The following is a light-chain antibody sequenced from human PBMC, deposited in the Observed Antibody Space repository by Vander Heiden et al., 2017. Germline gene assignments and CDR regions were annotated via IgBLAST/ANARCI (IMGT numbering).Light chain of an antibody. CDR2: AAS. CDR3: QQRDSTPIT. CDR1: QSISSY. Sequence: DIHMTQSPSSLSASVGDRVTITCRASQSISSYLNWYQQKPGKAPKLLIYAASSLQSGVPSRFSGSGSGTDFTLTNSSLQPEDFATYYCQQRDSTPITFGHGTKVDIK. J-gene: IGKJ3*01. V-gene: IGKV1-39*01.